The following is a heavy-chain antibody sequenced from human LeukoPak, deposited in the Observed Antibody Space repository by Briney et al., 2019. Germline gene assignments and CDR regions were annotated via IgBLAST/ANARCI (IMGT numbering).Heavy chain of an antibody. Sequence: SGTLSLTCSVSGGSITSTEWWSWVRQPPGKGLEWIGGMYHSGTTNYNPSLKSRVTISADKSKNQLSLNLNSVTAADTAVYYCTRKQSGWFYFWGQGTLVTVSS. CDR3: TRKQSGWFYF. CDR2: MYHSGTT. J-gene: IGHJ5*01. CDR1: GGSITSTEW. V-gene: IGHV4-4*02. D-gene: IGHD3-3*01.